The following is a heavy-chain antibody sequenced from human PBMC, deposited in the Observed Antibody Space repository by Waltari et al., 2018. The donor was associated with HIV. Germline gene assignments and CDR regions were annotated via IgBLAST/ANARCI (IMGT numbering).Heavy chain of an antibody. CDR3: ARDRSVTPWWFDP. D-gene: IGHD4-17*01. CDR2: IHTNTGNP. Sequence: QVQLVQSGSELKKPGASVKISCKASGYTCNMYAMNWVRQAPGQGLEWMGWIHTNTGNPTYAQGFRGRFVFSLDKSVSTAYLHITSLQAEDTAVYYCARDRSVTPWWFDPWGQGTLVTVSS. V-gene: IGHV7-4-1*02. CDR1: GYTCNMYA. J-gene: IGHJ5*02.